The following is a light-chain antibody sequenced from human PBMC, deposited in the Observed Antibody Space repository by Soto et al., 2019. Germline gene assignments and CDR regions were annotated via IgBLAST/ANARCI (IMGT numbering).Light chain of an antibody. Sequence: EIVLTQSPEILSLSPGERATLSCRASQSVSNSYLAWYHQKPGQAPRLLIYGAFFRATGIPERFTGSGSGTGFTLTISRLEPEDFAVYYWHQYGSSPRTFGQGNKVEIK. CDR1: QSVSNSY. CDR3: HQYGSSPRT. V-gene: IGKV3-20*01. J-gene: IGKJ1*01. CDR2: GAF.